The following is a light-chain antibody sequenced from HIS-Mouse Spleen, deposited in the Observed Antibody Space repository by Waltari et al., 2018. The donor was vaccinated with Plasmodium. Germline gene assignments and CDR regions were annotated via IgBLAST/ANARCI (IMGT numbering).Light chain of an antibody. Sequence: SYELTQQPSVSVSPGQTARITCSGDALPKKYAYWYQQKSGQAPVRVIYEDSKRPPGIPERFSGSSSGTMATLTISGAQVEDEADYYCYSTDSSGNHRVFGGGTKLTVL. CDR3: YSTDSSGNHRV. CDR2: EDS. V-gene: IGLV3-10*01. CDR1: ALPKKY. J-gene: IGLJ3*02.